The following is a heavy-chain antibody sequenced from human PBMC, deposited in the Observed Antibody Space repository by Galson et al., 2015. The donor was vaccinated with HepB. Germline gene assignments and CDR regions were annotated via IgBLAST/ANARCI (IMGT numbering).Heavy chain of an antibody. V-gene: IGHV4-59*01. CDR1: GGSISSYY. CDR3: AKYCSSTSCYTGTFDI. D-gene: IGHD2-2*02. Sequence: ETLSLTCTVSGGSISSYYWSWIRQPPGKGLEWIGYIYYSGSTNYNPSLKSRVTISVDTSKNQFSLKLSSVTAAETAVYYCAKYCSSTSCYTGTFDIWDQGAM. CDR2: IYYSGST. J-gene: IGHJ3*02.